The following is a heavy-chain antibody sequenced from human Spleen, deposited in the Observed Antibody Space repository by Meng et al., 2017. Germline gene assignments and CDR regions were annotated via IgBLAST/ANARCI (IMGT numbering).Heavy chain of an antibody. CDR3: AKEHMITSPD. D-gene: IGHD3-16*01. J-gene: IGHJ4*02. V-gene: IGHV4-31*03. Sequence: SETLSLTCTVSGGSISSGGYYWSWIRQHPGKGLEWIGYIYYSGSTYYNPSLKSRVTISVDTSKNQFSLKLSSVTAADTAVYYCAKEHMITSPDWGQGTLVTVPQ. CDR1: GGSISSGGYY. CDR2: IYYSGST.